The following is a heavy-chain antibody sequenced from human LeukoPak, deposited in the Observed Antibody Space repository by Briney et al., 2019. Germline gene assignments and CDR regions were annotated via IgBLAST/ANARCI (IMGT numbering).Heavy chain of an antibody. D-gene: IGHD3-16*01. Sequence: GGSLRLSCAASGFTFSSYGMHWVRQAPGKGLEWVAVISYDGSNKYYADSVKGRFTISRDNSKNTLYLQMNSLRAEDTAVYYCARERYDNGGYYFDYWGQGTLVTVSP. CDR2: ISYDGSNK. CDR1: GFTFSSYG. J-gene: IGHJ4*02. V-gene: IGHV3-30*03. CDR3: ARERYDNGGYYFDY.